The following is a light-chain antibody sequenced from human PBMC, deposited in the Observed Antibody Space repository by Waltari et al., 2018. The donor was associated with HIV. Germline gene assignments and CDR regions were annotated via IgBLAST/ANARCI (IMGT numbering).Light chain of an antibody. CDR2: ENN. Sequence: FMLTQPHSVSESPWNTVTISCTRSSGSISRNSDHWYQQRPGSARTTRIHENNQRHSGAPERLSGAIDRSSNSDSLTISGLKAEDEADDYCQSFDASTSHWVFGGGTKLTVL. CDR3: QSFDASTSHWV. V-gene: IGLV6-57*03. J-gene: IGLJ3*02. CDR1: SGSISRNS.